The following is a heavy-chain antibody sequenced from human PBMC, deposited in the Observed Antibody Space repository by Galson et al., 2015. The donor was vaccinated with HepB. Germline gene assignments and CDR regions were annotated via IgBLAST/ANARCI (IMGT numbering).Heavy chain of an antibody. Sequence: SLRLSCAASAFTFSTYEMNWARQAPGKGLEWLSYISSSGSTIYYADSVKGRFTISRDNAKNSLFLQMNSLRAEDTAVYYCARERGWELDDSFDVWGQGTMVTVSS. D-gene: IGHD1-26*01. J-gene: IGHJ3*01. V-gene: IGHV3-48*03. CDR3: ARERGWELDDSFDV. CDR1: AFTFSTYE. CDR2: ISSSGSTI.